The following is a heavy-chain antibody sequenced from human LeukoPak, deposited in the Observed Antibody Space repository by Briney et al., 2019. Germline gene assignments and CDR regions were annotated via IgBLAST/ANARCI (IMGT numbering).Heavy chain of an antibody. D-gene: IGHD3-16*02. V-gene: IGHV4-30-4*01. CDR2: IYYSGST. Sequence: SETLSLTCTVSGASISSGDYYWSWIRQAPGKGLEWIGYIYYSGSTSYNPSLKSRVIISVDTSKNQFSLKLTSVTAADTAVYYCVRGPNYVWGSYRYFDYWGQGTLVTVSS. J-gene: IGHJ4*02. CDR3: VRGPNYVWGSYRYFDY. CDR1: GASISSGDYY.